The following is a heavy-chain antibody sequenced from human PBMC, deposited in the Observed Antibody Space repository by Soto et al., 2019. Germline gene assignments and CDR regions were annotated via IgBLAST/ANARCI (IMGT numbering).Heavy chain of an antibody. CDR3: ARRVAVAGTDYYGMDV. J-gene: IGHJ6*02. Sequence: GESLKISCKGSGYSFTSYWISWVRQMPGKGLEWMGRIDPSDSYTNYSPSFQGHVTISADKSISTAYLQWSSLKASDTAMYYCARRVAVAGTDYYGMDVWGQGTTVTSP. V-gene: IGHV5-10-1*01. D-gene: IGHD6-19*01. CDR1: GYSFTSYW. CDR2: IDPSDSYT.